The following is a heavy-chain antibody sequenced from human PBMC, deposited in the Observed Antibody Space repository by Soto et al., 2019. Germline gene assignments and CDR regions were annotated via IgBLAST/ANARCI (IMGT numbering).Heavy chain of an antibody. CDR1: GGSISSSSYY. CDR3: ARQGGIGYCSGGSCYSPDNWFDP. D-gene: IGHD2-15*01. J-gene: IGHJ5*01. V-gene: IGHV4-39*01. CDR2: IYYSGST. Sequence: PSETLSLTCTVSGGSISSSSYYWGWIRQPPGKGLEWIGSIYYSGSTYYNPSLKSRVTISVDTSKNQFSLKLSSVTAADTAVYYCARQGGIGYCSGGSCYSPDNWFDPWGQGTLVTVSS.